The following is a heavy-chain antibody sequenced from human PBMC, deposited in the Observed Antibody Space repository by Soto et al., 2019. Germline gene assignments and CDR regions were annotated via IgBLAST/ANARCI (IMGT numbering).Heavy chain of an antibody. CDR1: GYPISSSTS. J-gene: IGHJ5*02. CDR3: ARKGEEGWFDP. D-gene: IGHD2-21*01. Sequence: QVQLQESGPGLVKPSDTLSLTCAVSGYPISSSTSWGWIRQPPGKGLEWIGHIYYSGRTYYNPSLKSRVTMSVDTSKNQFSLKLSSVTAVDTAVYYCARKGEEGWFDPWGQVNLVTVSS. V-gene: IGHV4-28*01. CDR2: IYYSGRT.